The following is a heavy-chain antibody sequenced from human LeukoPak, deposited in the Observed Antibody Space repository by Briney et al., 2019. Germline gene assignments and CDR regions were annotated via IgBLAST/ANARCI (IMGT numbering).Heavy chain of an antibody. D-gene: IGHD1-26*01. V-gene: IGHV3-48*02. CDR3: AVPGGGSYPLYYSDMDV. CDR1: GFTFSRYS. CDR2: ITSDSNTI. J-gene: IGHJ6*02. Sequence: GGSLRLSCAASGFTFSRYSLNWVRQAPGTGLDLVSYITSDSNTIYYADSVKGRFTISRDNVKNSLYLQMNSLRDDATAVYYCAVPGGGSYPLYYSDMDVWGQGTTVTVSS.